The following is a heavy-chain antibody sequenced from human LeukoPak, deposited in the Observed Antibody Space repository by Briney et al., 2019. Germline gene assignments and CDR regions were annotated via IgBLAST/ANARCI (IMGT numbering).Heavy chain of an antibody. CDR3: AKYYYGSGSYPLNFDY. D-gene: IGHD3-10*01. J-gene: IGHJ4*02. V-gene: IGHV3-23*01. Sequence: GGSLRLSCVASGFPFSSYGVGWVRQAPGKGLDWVSTIRTSAGSTYYADSVKGRFSISRDNSKNTLYLQMDSLRAEDTAVYYCAKYYYGSGSYPLNFDYSGQGTLVTVSS. CDR2: IRTSAGST. CDR1: GFPFSSYG.